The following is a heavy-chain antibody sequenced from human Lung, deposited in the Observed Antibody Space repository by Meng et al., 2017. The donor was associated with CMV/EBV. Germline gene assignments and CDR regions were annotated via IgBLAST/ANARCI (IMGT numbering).Heavy chain of an antibody. CDR3: AKCSSTSCRYFDY. V-gene: IGHV3-23*03. CDR2: MYSGGSST. Sequence: GESLKISCAASGFTFSRYDMSWVRQAPGKGLEWVSVMYSGGSSTFYADSVQGRFTISRDESKNTLYLQMNSLRAEDTALYYCAKCSSTSCRYFDYWGQGTXVTVSS. CDR1: GFTFSRYD. D-gene: IGHD2-2*01. J-gene: IGHJ4*02.